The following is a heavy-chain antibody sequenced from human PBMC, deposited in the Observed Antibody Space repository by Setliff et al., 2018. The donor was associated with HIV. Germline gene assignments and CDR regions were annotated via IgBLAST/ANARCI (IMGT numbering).Heavy chain of an antibody. V-gene: IGHV1-2*06. CDR1: GYTFTGYY. Sequence: ASVKVSCKASGYTFTGYYMHWVRQAPGQGLEWMGRINPNSGGTNYAQKFQGRVTMTTDTSTSTAHMELRSLRSDDTAVYYCAREKGNVDSSMVLYYYYGMDVWGQGTTVTVSS. CDR2: INPNSGGT. J-gene: IGHJ6*02. CDR3: AREKGNVDSSMVLYYYYGMDV. D-gene: IGHD5-18*01.